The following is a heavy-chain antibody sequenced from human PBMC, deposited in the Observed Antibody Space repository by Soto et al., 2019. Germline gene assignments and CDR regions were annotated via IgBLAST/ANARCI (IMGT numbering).Heavy chain of an antibody. D-gene: IGHD2-21*01. V-gene: IGHV3-23*01. CDR3: ARFSDPSPPWFGP. J-gene: IGHJ5*02. Sequence: GGSLRLSCAASGLTFTRNAMNWVRQAPGKGLEWVSTISGRSGSTYYADSVKGRFTISRDNSKNSLYLQMNSLRVEDTAMYYCARFSDPSPPWFGPWGQGTLVTVSS. CDR1: GLTFTRNA. CDR2: ISGRSGST.